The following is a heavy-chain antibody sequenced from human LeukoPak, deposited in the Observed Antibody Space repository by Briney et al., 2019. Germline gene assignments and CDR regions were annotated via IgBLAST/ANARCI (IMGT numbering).Heavy chain of an antibody. CDR3: ARHASNNWFDP. V-gene: IGHV4-30-4*07. D-gene: IGHD2-2*01. CDR2: IYYSGST. J-gene: IGHJ5*02. Sequence: PSQTLSLTCAVSGGSISSGGYSWSWIRQPPGKGLEWIGYIYYSGSTNYNPSLKSRVTISVDTSKNQFSLKLSSVTAADTAVYYCARHASNNWFDPWGQGTLVTVSS. CDR1: GGSISSGGYS.